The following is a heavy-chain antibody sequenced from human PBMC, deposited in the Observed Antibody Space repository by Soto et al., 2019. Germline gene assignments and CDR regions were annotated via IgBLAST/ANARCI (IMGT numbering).Heavy chain of an antibody. CDR2: LSGNCGSP. D-gene: IGHD2-21*02. J-gene: IGHJ6*02. V-gene: IGHV3-23*01. CDR3: ARAGCGDCYPMYFYYGMDV. Sequence: GGSLRLSCAASGFTFSTYAMSWVRQAPGKGLEWVSTLSGNCGSPYYAASLKGRFTISRDNSRNTLYLQMNSLRVEDTAIYYCARAGCGDCYPMYFYYGMDVWGPGTTVTVSS. CDR1: GFTFSTYA.